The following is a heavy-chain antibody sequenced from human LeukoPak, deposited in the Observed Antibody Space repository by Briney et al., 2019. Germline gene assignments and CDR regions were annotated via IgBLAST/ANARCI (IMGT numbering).Heavy chain of an antibody. CDR2: ISGNDPTI. Sequence: PGGSLRLSCAASGFTFSDYYMSWIRQAPGKGLEWISYISGNDPTIYYADSVRGRFTVSRDNAENSLYLQMNSLRAEDTAAYYCARVSSTGYGVSSGLFYWGQGTLVTVSS. CDR1: GFTFSDYY. V-gene: IGHV3-11*01. D-gene: IGHD2-8*02. J-gene: IGHJ4*02. CDR3: ARVSSTGYGVSSGLFY.